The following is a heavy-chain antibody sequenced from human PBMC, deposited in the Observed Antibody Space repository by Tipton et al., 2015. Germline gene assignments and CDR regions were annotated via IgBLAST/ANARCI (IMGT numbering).Heavy chain of an antibody. CDR3: ARDLEHGMDV. Sequence: TLSFTCNVFGGSISRSDYYWGWIRQPPGKGLEWIGSIFHRGDTNYNPSLKSRVTISLDTSKNQFSLTLNSVTAADTAVYYCARDLEHGMDVWGQGTTVTVSS. CDR1: GGSISRSDYY. V-gene: IGHV4-39*07. J-gene: IGHJ6*02. D-gene: IGHD5-24*01. CDR2: IFHRGDT.